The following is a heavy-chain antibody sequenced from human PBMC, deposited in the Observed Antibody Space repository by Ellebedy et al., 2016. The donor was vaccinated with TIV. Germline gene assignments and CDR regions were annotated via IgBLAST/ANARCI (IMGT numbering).Heavy chain of an antibody. J-gene: IGHJ4*02. CDR3: ARDPNSPGDTGYGDY. Sequence: GESLKISCAASGFTFTTYWMSWVRQAPGKGLEWVANMNQVGSEKYYVDSVKGRFTISRDNAPNSLYLHMNNLRAEDTAVYYCARDPNSPGDTGYGDYWGQGVVVTVST. CDR2: MNQVGSEK. CDR1: GFTFTTYW. V-gene: IGHV3-7*03. D-gene: IGHD5-12*01.